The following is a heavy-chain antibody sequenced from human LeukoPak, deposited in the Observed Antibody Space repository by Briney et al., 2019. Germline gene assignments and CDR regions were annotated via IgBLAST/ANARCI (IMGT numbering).Heavy chain of an antibody. J-gene: IGHJ5*02. V-gene: IGHV1-18*01. D-gene: IGHD3-10*01. Sequence: ASVKVSCKASGYTFSSYGISWVRQAPGQGLEWMGWISGYNGKTNYAQKFQGRLTMTTDTSTSTAYMELRSLRSDDTAVYYCARDALILLWFGELTWFDPWGQGTLVTVSS. CDR2: ISGYNGKT. CDR1: GYTFSSYG. CDR3: ARDALILLWFGELTWFDP.